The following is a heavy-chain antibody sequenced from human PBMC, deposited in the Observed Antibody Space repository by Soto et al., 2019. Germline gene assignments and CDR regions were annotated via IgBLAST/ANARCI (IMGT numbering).Heavy chain of an antibody. J-gene: IGHJ4*02. CDR2: MKQDGSEK. V-gene: IGHV3-7*03. CDR3: ARLITPRVLDS. D-gene: IGHD1-20*01. CDR1: LSTDE. Sequence: LSTDEMSGVREGRGRWPEWVASMKQDGSEKDYVGSVKGRFTISRDNAKNSLYLQMNSLTTEDTAVYYCARLITPRVLDSWGQGTLVTVSS.